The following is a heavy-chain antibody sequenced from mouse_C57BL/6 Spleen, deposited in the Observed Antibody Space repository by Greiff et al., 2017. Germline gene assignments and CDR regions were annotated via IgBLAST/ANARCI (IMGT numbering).Heavy chain of an antibody. D-gene: IGHD2-1*01. CDR2: ISDGGSYT. Sequence: VQLKESGGGLVKPGGSLKLSCAASGFTFSSYAMSWVRQTPEKRLEWVATISDGGSYTYYPDNVKGRFTISRDNAKNNLYLQMSHLKSEDTAMYYCARDQSYGNYVYFDVWGSGTTVTVSS. J-gene: IGHJ1*01. CDR1: GFTFSSYA. V-gene: IGHV5-4*01. CDR3: ARDQSYGNYVYFDV.